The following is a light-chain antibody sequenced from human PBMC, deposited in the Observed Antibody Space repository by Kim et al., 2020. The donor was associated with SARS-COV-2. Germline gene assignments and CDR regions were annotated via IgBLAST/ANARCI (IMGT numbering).Light chain of an antibody. Sequence: ASVGDRVTITCRASQGISSHLAWFQQRPGKAPNSLIYAASSLQSGVPSKFSGSGSGTDFTLTISSLQPEDFATYYCQQYSGYPITFGQGTRLEIK. J-gene: IGKJ5*01. V-gene: IGKV1-16*02. CDR2: AAS. CDR1: QGISSH. CDR3: QQYSGYPIT.